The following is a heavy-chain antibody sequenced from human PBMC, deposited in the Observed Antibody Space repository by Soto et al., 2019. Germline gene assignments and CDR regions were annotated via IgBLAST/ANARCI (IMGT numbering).Heavy chain of an antibody. Sequence: SETLSLTCTVSGGSIGSYYGSWIRQPPGKGLEWIGYIYYSGSTNYNPSLKSRVTISVDTSKNQFSLKLSSVTAADTAVYYCARDLDCGGDCYSGDAFDIWGQGTMVTVSS. V-gene: IGHV4-59*01. J-gene: IGHJ3*02. D-gene: IGHD2-21*01. CDR2: IYYSGST. CDR1: GGSIGSYY. CDR3: ARDLDCGGDCYSGDAFDI.